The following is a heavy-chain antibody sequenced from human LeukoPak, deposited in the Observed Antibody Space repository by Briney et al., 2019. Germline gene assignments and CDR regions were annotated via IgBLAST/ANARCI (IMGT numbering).Heavy chain of an antibody. D-gene: IGHD2-8*02. V-gene: IGHV3-48*03. Sequence: GGSLRLSCAASGFTFSNYEMNWVRQAPGKGLEWVSYISSTGSDIFYSDSVKGRFTVSRDNARNSLYLEMKSLRAEDTAVYHCVRDGWVVLGTFRQLDYWGQGTLVTVSS. CDR2: ISSTGSDI. CDR1: GFTFSNYE. J-gene: IGHJ4*02. CDR3: VRDGWVVLGTFRQLDY.